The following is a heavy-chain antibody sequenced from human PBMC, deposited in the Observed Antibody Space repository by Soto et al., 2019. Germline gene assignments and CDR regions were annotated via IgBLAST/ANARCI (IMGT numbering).Heavy chain of an antibody. Sequence: GGSLRLSCAASGFTFSSYAMSWVRQAPGKGLEWVSVISGSGGSTYYADSVKGRFTISRDNSKNTLYLQMNSLRAEDTAVYYCAKGYSGSYYGLDYWGQGTLVTVSS. D-gene: IGHD1-26*01. CDR3: AKGYSGSYYGLDY. CDR1: GFTFSSYA. J-gene: IGHJ4*02. CDR2: ISGSGGST. V-gene: IGHV3-23*01.